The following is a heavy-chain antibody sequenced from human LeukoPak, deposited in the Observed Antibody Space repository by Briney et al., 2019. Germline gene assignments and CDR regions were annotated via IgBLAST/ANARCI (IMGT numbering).Heavy chain of an antibody. Sequence: PGGSLRLSCAASGFAFSTFAMIWVRQPPGKGLEWVSSIFPSGDEIHYADSVRGRFTISRDNSKSTLSLQMNSLRAEDTAVYYCARDLGQYYDTSDNWFDPWGQGTLVTVSS. D-gene: IGHD3-22*01. CDR1: GFAFSTFA. CDR3: ARDLGQYYDTSDNWFDP. V-gene: IGHV3-23*01. J-gene: IGHJ5*02. CDR2: IFPSGDEI.